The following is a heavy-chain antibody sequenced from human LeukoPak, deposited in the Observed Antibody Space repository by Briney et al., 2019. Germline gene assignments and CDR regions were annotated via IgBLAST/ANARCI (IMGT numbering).Heavy chain of an antibody. D-gene: IGHD1-26*01. V-gene: IGHV4-34*01. CDR3: ARVEWELLSGYYFDY. CDR1: GGSFSGYY. CDR2: INHSGST. Sequence: SETLSLTCAVYGGSFSGYYWSWIRQPPGKGLEWIGEINHSGSTNYNPSLKSRVTISVDTSKNQFSLKLSSVTAADTAVYYCARVEWELLSGYYFDYWGQGTLVTVSS. J-gene: IGHJ4*02.